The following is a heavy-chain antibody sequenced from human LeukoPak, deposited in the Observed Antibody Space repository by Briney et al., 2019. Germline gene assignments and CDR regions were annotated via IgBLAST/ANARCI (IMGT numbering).Heavy chain of an antibody. CDR3: ARDKDVGATLLDY. J-gene: IGHJ4*02. V-gene: IGHV3-21*01. D-gene: IGHD1-26*01. CDR2: ISSSSSYI. CDR1: GFTFSSYS. Sequence: PGGSLRLSCAASGFTFSSYSMNWVRQAPGKGLEWVSSISSSSSYIYYADSVKGRFTISRDNAKNSLYLQMNSLRAEDTAVYYCARDKDVGATLLDYWGQGTLVTVSS.